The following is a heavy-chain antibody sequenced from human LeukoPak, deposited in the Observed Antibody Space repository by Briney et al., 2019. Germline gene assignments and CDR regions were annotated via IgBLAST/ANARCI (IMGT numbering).Heavy chain of an antibody. Sequence: ASVKVSCKASGYTFTGYYMHWVRQAPGQGLEWMGIINPSGGSTSYAQKFQGRVTMTRDTSTSTVYMELSSLRSEDTAVYYCARVYKGIAAAGTYDYWGQGTLVTVSS. D-gene: IGHD6-13*01. CDR3: ARVYKGIAAAGTYDY. CDR1: GYTFTGYY. V-gene: IGHV1-46*01. J-gene: IGHJ4*02. CDR2: INPSGGST.